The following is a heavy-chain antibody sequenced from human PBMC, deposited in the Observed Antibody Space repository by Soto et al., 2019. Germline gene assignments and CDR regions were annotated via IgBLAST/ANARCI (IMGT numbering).Heavy chain of an antibody. Sequence: QVQLQESGPGLVKPSETLSLTCTVTGGSISSYYWSWIRQPPGKGLEWIGYIYYSGSTNYNPSLKSRVTISVDPSKNQFSLNLSSVTAADTAGYYCATRLGRTFDYWDQGTLVTFSS. D-gene: IGHD2-15*01. CDR2: IYYSGST. CDR1: GGSISSYY. CDR3: ATRLGRTFDY. V-gene: IGHV4-59*08. J-gene: IGHJ4*02.